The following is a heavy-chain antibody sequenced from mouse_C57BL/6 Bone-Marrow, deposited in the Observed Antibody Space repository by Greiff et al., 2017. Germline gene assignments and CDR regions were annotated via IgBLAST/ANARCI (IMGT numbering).Heavy chain of an antibody. CDR2: INPGGGCT. D-gene: IGHD2-2*01. CDR3: AREATTMVPTGYYFDD. J-gene: IGHJ2*01. Sequence: QVQLQQSGAELVRPGTSVKVSCKASGYAFTNYLIEWVKQRPGQGLEWIGVINPGGGCTNYNEKFKGKATLTADKSSSTAYMQLSSLTSEDSAVYFWAREATTMVPTGYYFDDWGQGTTLTVSS. CDR1: GYAFTNYL. V-gene: IGHV1-54*01.